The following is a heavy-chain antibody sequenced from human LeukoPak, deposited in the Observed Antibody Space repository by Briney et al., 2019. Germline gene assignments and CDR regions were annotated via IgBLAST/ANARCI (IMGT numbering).Heavy chain of an antibody. CDR2: IIPIFGTA. CDR3: ARTGYSSGWYFDY. J-gene: IGHJ4*02. D-gene: IGHD6-19*01. Sequence: SVKVSCKVSGYTFISYAMNWVRQAPGQGLEWMGWIIPIFGTANYAQKFQGRVTITADESTSTAYMELSSLRSEDTAVYYCARTGYSSGWYFDYWGQGTLVTVSS. V-gene: IGHV1-69*13. CDR1: GYTFISYA.